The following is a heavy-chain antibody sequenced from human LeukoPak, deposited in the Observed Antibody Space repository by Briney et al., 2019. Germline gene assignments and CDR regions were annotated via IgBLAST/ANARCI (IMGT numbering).Heavy chain of an antibody. J-gene: IGHJ4*02. D-gene: IGHD3-10*01. V-gene: IGHV6-1*01. CDR3: ATLGEPDDY. CDR2: TYFRSKWYY. Sequence: SQTLSLTCAISGDSVSSNSWNWIRQSPSRGLEWLGRTYFRSKWYYDYAVSVKSRITINPDTSKNQFSLHLTSVTPEDTAVYYCATLGEPDDYWGQGTLVTVSS. CDR1: GDSVSSNS.